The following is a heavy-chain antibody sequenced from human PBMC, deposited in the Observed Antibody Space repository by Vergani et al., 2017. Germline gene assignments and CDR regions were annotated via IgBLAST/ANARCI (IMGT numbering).Heavy chain of an antibody. Sequence: QVQLVESGGGLVKPGGSLRLSCAASGFTFSDYYMSWIRQAPGKGLEWVSYISSSSSYTNYADSVKGRVTISRDNAKNSLYLQMNSMRAEDTAVYYCAISQYYNILTGYYAYWSQGTLVTVSS. CDR3: AISQYYNILTGYYAY. V-gene: IGHV3-11*06. D-gene: IGHD3-9*01. J-gene: IGHJ4*02. CDR2: ISSSSSYT. CDR1: GFTFSDYY.